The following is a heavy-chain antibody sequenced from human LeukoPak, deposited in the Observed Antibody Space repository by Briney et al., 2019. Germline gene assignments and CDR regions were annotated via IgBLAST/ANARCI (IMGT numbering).Heavy chain of an antibody. CDR3: AGGTALGYCSSTSCQNWFDP. CDR2: IYYSGST. V-gene: IGHV4-39*07. Sequence: SETLSLTCTVSGGSISSSSYYWGWIRQPPGKGLEWIGSIYYSGSTNYNPSLKSRVTISVDTSKNQFSLRLSSVTAADTAVYYCAGGTALGYCSSTSCQNWFDPWGQGTLVTVSS. D-gene: IGHD2-2*01. CDR1: GGSISSSSYY. J-gene: IGHJ5*02.